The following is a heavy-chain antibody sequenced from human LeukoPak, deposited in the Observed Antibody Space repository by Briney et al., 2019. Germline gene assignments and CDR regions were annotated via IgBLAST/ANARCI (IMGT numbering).Heavy chain of an antibody. CDR3: ARDRHFDCSSTSCYYGLDY. Sequence: GASVKVSCKASGYTFTSYAMHWVRQAPGQGLEWMGWISAYNGNTNYAQKLQGRVTMTTDTSTSTAYMELRSLRSDDTAVYYCARDRHFDCSSTSCYYGLDYWGQGTLVTVSS. V-gene: IGHV1-18*01. D-gene: IGHD2-2*01. CDR1: GYTFTSYA. CDR2: ISAYNGNT. J-gene: IGHJ4*02.